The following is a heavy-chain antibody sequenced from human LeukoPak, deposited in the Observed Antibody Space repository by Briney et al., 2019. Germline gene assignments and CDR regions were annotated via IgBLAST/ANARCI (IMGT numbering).Heavy chain of an antibody. V-gene: IGHV3-30-3*01. Sequence: PGGSLRLSCAASGFTFSSYAMHWVRQAPGKGLEWVAVISYDGSNKYYADSVKGRFTISRDNSKNTLYLQMNSPRAEDTAVYYCARGTRWWLLLEYYYGMDVWGQGTTVTVSS. J-gene: IGHJ6*02. CDR1: GFTFSSYA. D-gene: IGHD5-12*01. CDR3: ARGTRWWLLLEYYYGMDV. CDR2: ISYDGSNK.